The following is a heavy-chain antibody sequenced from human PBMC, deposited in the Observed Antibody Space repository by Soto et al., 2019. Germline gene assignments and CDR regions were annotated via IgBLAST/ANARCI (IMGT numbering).Heavy chain of an antibody. Sequence: QVQLVESGGGVVQPGRSLRLSCAASGFTFNSYAMHWVRQAPGKGLEWVAVISYDGSNKYYADSVKGRFTISRDNSKNTLYLQMNSLRAEDTAVYYCARPDIVATISYYFDYWGQGTLVTVSS. J-gene: IGHJ4*02. V-gene: IGHV3-30-3*01. CDR3: ARPDIVATISYYFDY. D-gene: IGHD5-12*01. CDR1: GFTFNSYA. CDR2: ISYDGSNK.